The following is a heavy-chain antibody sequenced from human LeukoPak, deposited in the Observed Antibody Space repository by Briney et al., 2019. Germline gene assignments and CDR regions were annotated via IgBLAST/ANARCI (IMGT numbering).Heavy chain of an antibody. V-gene: IGHV3-23*01. Sequence: GGTLRLSCAASGFNFRKNVMTWVRQAPGKGLEWVSGINNHDGNTYNADSVKGRFFISRDDSKSTVYLQMNSLRAGDAAVYYCAKAPVTTCSGAYCYPFDYWSQGTLVTVSS. D-gene: IGHD2-15*01. J-gene: IGHJ4*02. CDR3: AKAPVTTCSGAYCYPFDY. CDR1: GFNFRKNV. CDR2: INNHDGNT.